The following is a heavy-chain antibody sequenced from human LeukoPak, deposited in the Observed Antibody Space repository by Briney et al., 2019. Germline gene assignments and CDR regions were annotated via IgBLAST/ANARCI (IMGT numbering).Heavy chain of an antibody. CDR3: AREHTSGTYYIDY. CDR1: GFTFSDYY. V-gene: IGHV3-11*01. D-gene: IGHD1-26*01. CDR2: ISNSGSTI. Sequence: GGSLRLSCAASGFTFSDYYMTWIRQAPGKGLEWVSYISNSGSTIYYADSVKGRFTISRDNGKDSLYLQMNSLRAEDTAVYYCAREHTSGTYYIDYWGQGTLVTVSS. J-gene: IGHJ4*02.